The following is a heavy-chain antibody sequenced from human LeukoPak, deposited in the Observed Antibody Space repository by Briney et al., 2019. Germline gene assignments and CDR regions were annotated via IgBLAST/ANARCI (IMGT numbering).Heavy chain of an antibody. CDR2: ISYDGSNK. CDR3: GKGPDTYTEGILYGMDV. D-gene: IGHD1-14*01. CDR1: GFTFSNYA. V-gene: IGHV3-30*18. J-gene: IGHJ6*02. Sequence: GRSLRLSCAASGFTFSNYAMHWVRQAPGKGLEWVTLISYDGSNKYYADSVKGRFTISRDNSKNTLYLQMNSLRAEDTAVYYCGKGPDTYTEGILYGMDVWGQGTTVTVSS.